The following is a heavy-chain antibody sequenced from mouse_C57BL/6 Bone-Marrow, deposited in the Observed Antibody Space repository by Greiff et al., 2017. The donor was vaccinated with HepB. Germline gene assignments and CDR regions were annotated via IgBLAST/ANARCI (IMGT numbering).Heavy chain of an antibody. CDR1: GYTFTSYW. CDR3: ARLWDYVRAGFAY. D-gene: IGHD2-4*01. J-gene: IGHJ3*01. V-gene: IGHV1-64*01. Sequence: QVQLQPPGAELVKPGASVKLSCKASGYTFTSYWMHWVKQRHGQGLEWIGMIHPNSGSTNYNENVKSKATLTVDKSSSTAYMQLSSLTSEDSAVYYCARLWDYVRAGFAYWGQGTLVTVSA. CDR2: IHPNSGST.